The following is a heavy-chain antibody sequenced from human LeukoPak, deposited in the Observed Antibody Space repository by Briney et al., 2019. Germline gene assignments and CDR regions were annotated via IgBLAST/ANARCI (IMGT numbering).Heavy chain of an antibody. D-gene: IGHD7-27*01. V-gene: IGHV4-34*01. CDR3: ARGRGSQLGYYYYYYMDV. J-gene: IGHJ6*03. CDR2: INHSGST. Sequence: SETLSLTCAVYGGSFSGYYWSWIRQPPGKGLEWIGEINHSGSTNYNPSLKSRVTISVDTSKNQFSLKLSSVTAADTAVYYCARGRGSQLGYYYYYYMDVRGKGTTVTVSS. CDR1: GGSFSGYY.